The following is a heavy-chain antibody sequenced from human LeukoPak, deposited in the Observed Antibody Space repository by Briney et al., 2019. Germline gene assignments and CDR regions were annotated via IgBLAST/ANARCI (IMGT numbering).Heavy chain of an antibody. CDR1: GFTFKTYW. V-gene: IGHV3-23*01. CDR3: AKDMTTVTYTSDY. CDR2: ISGSGGST. Sequence: PGGSLRLSCAASGFTFKTYWMSWVRQAPGKGLEWVSAISGSGGSTYYADSVKGRFTISRDNPKNTLYLQMNSLRAEDTAVYYCAKDMTTVTYTSDYWGQGTLVTVSS. J-gene: IGHJ4*02. D-gene: IGHD4-17*01.